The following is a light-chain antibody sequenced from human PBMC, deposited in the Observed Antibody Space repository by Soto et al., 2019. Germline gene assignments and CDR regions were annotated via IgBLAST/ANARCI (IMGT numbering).Light chain of an antibody. J-gene: IGKJ5*01. CDR1: QSVISW. CDR3: QLSQQRSSWPPIA. V-gene: IGKV1-5*01. Sequence: DIQMTQSPSTLSASVGDRVTITCRASQSVISWLAWYQQKPGKAPNLLIYDASNLPSGVPSRFSGSGSGTDFTLSISSLEPEDFAVYYCQLSQQRSSWPPIAFGQGTRLEIK. CDR2: DAS.